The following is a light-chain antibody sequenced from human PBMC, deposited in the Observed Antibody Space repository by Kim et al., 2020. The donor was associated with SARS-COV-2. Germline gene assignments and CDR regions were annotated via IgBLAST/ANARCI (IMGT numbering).Light chain of an antibody. Sequence: ELTQPPSAPGTPGQRVSISCSGSTSNVATTTVNWYQQFPGTAPKLLIYLENRRPSGVPDRFSGSRSGTTASLAISDLRSEDEADYHCASWDDSLNAWVFGGGTQLTVL. J-gene: IGLJ3*02. CDR3: ASWDDSLNAWV. CDR2: LEN. CDR1: TSNVATTT. V-gene: IGLV1-44*01.